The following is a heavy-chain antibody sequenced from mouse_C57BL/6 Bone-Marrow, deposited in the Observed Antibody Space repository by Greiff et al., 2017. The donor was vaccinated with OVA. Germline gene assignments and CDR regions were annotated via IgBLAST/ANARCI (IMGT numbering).Heavy chain of an antibody. Sequence: EVQVVESGGGLVKPGGSLKLSCAASGFTFSDYGMHWVRQAPEKGLEWVAYISSGSSTIYYADTVKGRFTISRDNAKNTLFLQMTSLRSEDTAMYYCARGRLLLYYFDYWGQGTTLTVSS. J-gene: IGHJ2*01. V-gene: IGHV5-17*01. CDR3: ARGRLLLYYFDY. CDR1: GFTFSDYG. CDR2: ISSGSSTI. D-gene: IGHD2-3*01.